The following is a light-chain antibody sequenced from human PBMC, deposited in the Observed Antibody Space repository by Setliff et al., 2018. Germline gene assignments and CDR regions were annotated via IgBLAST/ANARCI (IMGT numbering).Light chain of an antibody. Sequence: ALTQPASVSGSPGQSITISCTGTSSDVGAFKYVSWYQQHPGKAPKLMIYEVNNRPPGVSNRFSGSKSGNTASLTISGLQGEDEADYYCYSYTITSTLLFGTGTKVT. J-gene: IGLJ1*01. CDR2: EVN. CDR3: YSYTITSTLL. CDR1: SSDVGAFKY. V-gene: IGLV2-14*01.